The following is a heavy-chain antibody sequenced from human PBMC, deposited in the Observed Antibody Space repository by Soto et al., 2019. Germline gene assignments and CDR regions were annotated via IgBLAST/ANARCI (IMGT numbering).Heavy chain of an antibody. D-gene: IGHD7-27*01. CDR1: GGSMSNHY. CDR3: TRANWYSEY. J-gene: IGHJ4*02. V-gene: IGHV4-59*11. CDR2: IYYNGNT. Sequence: QVQLQELGPGLVKPSETLSVTCSVSGGSMSNHYWSWIRQPPGKGLEWIGYIYYNGNTNYNPSLKSRVTMSVDTSRNQISLKLTTVTAADTAVYYCTRANWYSEYWGQGTLVTVSS.